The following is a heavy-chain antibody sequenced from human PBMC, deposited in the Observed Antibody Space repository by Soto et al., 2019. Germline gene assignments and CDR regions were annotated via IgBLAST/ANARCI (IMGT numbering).Heavy chain of an antibody. CDR3: ARFLWELPNYYYYGMDV. CDR2: IIPIFGTA. J-gene: IGHJ6*02. Sequence: SVKVSCKASGGTFNNYGVNWVRQAPGQGLEWMGGIIPIFGTANYAQKFQGRVTITADESTSTAYMELSSLRSEDTAVYYCARFLWELPNYYYYGMDVWGQGSTVTVSS. V-gene: IGHV1-69*13. D-gene: IGHD1-26*01. CDR1: GGTFNNYG.